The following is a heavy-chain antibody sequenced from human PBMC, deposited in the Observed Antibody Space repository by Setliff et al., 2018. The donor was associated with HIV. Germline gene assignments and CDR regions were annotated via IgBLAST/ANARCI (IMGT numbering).Heavy chain of an antibody. J-gene: IGHJ4*02. CDR1: GFTFSSYT. CDR3: LRGDARDY. D-gene: IGHD3-10*01. CDR2: ITRSGDYM. V-gene: IGHV3-21*06. Sequence: GGSLRLSCAVSGFTFSSYTMNWVRQAPGKGLEWISSITRSGDYMYHADSVKGRFTISRDNAKNLLYLQMNTLRADDTAVYYCLRGDARDYWGQGTLVTVSS.